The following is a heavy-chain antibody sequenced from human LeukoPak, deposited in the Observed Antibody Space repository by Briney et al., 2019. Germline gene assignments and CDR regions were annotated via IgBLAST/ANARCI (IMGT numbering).Heavy chain of an antibody. CDR2: IYYSGST. D-gene: IGHD3-3*01. V-gene: IGHV4-59*08. CDR1: GGSISSYY. Sequence: SETLSLTCTVSGGSISSYYWSWIRQPPGKGLEWIGYIYYSGSTNYNPSLKSRVTISVDTSKNQFSLKLSSVTAADTAVYYCARHEYYDFWSGYXEXXYXXGXDVWGQXTXVTVSS. CDR3: ARHEYYDFWSGYXEXXYXXGXDV. J-gene: IGHJ6*01.